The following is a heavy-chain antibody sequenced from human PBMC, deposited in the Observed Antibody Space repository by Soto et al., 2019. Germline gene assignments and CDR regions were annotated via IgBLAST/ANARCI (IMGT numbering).Heavy chain of an antibody. V-gene: IGHV3-23*01. CDR1: GFTFSRDG. CDR3: AKERATRPGVEY. J-gene: IGHJ4*02. D-gene: IGHD4-17*01. CDR2: ITDNGGRT. Sequence: GGSLRLSCAASGFTFSRDGMSWVRQAPGKGLEWVSLITDNGGRTYYADSVKGRFTISRDNTKNTLFLQMDSLRTEDTAVYYCAKERATRPGVEYWGQGGLVTVSS.